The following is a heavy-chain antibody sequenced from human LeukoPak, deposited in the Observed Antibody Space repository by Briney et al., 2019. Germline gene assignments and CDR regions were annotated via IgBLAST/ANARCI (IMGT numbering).Heavy chain of an antibody. J-gene: IGHJ3*01. CDR3: VRMGVSYYYDSSTYYPVAFDV. V-gene: IGHV4-38-2*01. D-gene: IGHD3-22*01. CDR1: GYSISGGYY. Sequence: SETLSLTCVVSGYSISGGYYWGWIRPSPGKGLEWIATIFHTGSIYHNPSLKSRVILSVDTSKNQFSLILTSVTAADTAVYYCVRMGVSYYYDSSTYYPVAFDVWGQGTMVTVSS. CDR2: IFHTGSI.